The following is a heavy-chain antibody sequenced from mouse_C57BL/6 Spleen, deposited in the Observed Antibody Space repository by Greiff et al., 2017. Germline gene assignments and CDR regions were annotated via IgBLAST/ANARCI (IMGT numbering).Heavy chain of an antibody. D-gene: IGHD3-2*02. CDR3: ARGPIQLRLGFDY. CDR2: INPGSGGT. Sequence: QVQLQQSGAELVRPGTSVKVSCKASGYAFPNYLIEWVKQRPGQGLEWIGVINPGSGGTNYNEKFKGKATLTADKSSSTAYMQLSSLTSEDSAVYFCARGPIQLRLGFDYWGQGTTLTVSS. J-gene: IGHJ2*01. CDR1: GYAFPNYL. V-gene: IGHV1-54*01.